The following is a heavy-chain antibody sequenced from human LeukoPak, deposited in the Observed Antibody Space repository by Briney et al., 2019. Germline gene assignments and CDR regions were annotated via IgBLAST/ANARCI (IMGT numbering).Heavy chain of an antibody. J-gene: IGHJ4*02. CDR2: ISSSGSTI. CDR3: ARDLWDFWSGFDY. CDR1: GFTFSSYE. V-gene: IGHV3-48*03. Sequence: GGSPRLSCAASGFTFSSYEMTWVRQAPGKGLEWVSYISSSGSTIYYADSVKGRFTISRDNAKNSLYLQMNSLRADDTAVYYCARDLWDFWSGFDYWGQGTLVTVSS. D-gene: IGHD3-3*01.